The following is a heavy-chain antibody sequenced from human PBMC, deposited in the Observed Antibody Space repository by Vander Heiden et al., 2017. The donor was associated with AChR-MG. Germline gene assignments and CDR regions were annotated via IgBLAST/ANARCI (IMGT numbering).Heavy chain of an antibody. D-gene: IGHD3-22*01. CDR3: ARGDSRGNWFDP. CDR2: MNPNSGNT. V-gene: IGHV1-8*01. J-gene: IGHJ5*02. CDR1: GYTFATYD. Sequence: QVQLVQSGAEVKKPGASVKVSCQASGYTFATYDINWVRQATGQGLEWMGWMNPNSGNTGYAQKFQGRVTMTRNTSISTAYMELSSLKSEDTAVYYCARGDSRGNWFDPWGQGTLVTVSS.